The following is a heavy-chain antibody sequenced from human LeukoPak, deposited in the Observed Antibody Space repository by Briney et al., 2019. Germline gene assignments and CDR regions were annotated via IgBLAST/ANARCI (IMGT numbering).Heavy chain of an antibody. D-gene: IGHD3-22*01. Sequence: SETLSLTCTVSGGSINDYFWTWIRQPPGKGLEWIGYIYYSGSTNYNPSLKSGVTISLDTSNKQVSLRLSSVTAADTAVYFCARETEHLSGHFRLGSYAFDMWGQGTMVTVSS. J-gene: IGHJ3*02. CDR1: GGSINDYF. V-gene: IGHV4-59*01. CDR2: IYYSGST. CDR3: ARETEHLSGHFRLGSYAFDM.